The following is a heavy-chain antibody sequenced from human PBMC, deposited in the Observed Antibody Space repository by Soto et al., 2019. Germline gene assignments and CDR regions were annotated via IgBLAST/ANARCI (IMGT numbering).Heavy chain of an antibody. D-gene: IGHD2-2*02. CDR2: ISGSGDSK. CDR3: AKGRWAIVVRPTAIEVYDM. V-gene: IGHV3-23*01. CDR1: GFTFSSFA. J-gene: IGHJ3*02. Sequence: EVQLLASGGGWVQPGGSLGLSCAPSGFTFSSFALSWVRQAPGKGLEGVSTISGSGDSKHYADSVKGRFTLSRDNSKNTLYLQMNSLRGEDTAIYYCAKGRWAIVVRPTAIEVYDMWGQGTMVTVSS.